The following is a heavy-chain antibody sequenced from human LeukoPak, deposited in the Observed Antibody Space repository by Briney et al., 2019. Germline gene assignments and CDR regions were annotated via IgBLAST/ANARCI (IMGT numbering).Heavy chain of an antibody. CDR1: GYTFTGYY. D-gene: IGHD2-2*01. CDR2: IDPNSGGT. CDR3: ARESPYCSSTSCFEFDY. V-gene: IGHV1-2*02. J-gene: IGHJ4*02. Sequence: ASVKVSCKASGYTFTGYYMHWVRQAPGQGLEGMGWIDPNSGGTNYAQKFQGRVTMTRDTSISTAYMELSRLRSDDTAVYYCARESPYCSSTSCFEFDYWGQGTLVTVSS.